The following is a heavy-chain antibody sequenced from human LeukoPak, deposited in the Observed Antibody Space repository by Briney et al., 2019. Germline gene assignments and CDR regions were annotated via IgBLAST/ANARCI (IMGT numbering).Heavy chain of an antibody. CDR2: ISHSGST. D-gene: IGHD3-22*01. V-gene: IGHV4-59*01. Sequence: PSETLSLTCTVSGGSFSPYYWSWIRQPPGKGLEWIGYISHSGSTNYSPSLKSRVTISLDTSKNQFSLKLSSVTAADTAVYYCARGDYYDTNSYYFDYWGQGTLVTVSS. CDR1: GGSFSPYY. CDR3: ARGDYYDTNSYYFDY. J-gene: IGHJ4*02.